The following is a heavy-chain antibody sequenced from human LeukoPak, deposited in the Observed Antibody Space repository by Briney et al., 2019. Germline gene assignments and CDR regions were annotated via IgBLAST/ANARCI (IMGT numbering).Heavy chain of an antibody. J-gene: IGHJ4*02. Sequence: SETLSLNCAVYSGSFSGYYWSWIRQPPGKGLEWIGEINHTGSTNYNPSLKSRVTISVDTSKNQFSLKLSSVTAADTAVYYCAANSSGHLYFDYWGQGTLVTVSS. V-gene: IGHV4-34*01. D-gene: IGHD6-19*01. CDR2: INHTGST. CDR1: SGSFSGYY. CDR3: AANSSGHLYFDY.